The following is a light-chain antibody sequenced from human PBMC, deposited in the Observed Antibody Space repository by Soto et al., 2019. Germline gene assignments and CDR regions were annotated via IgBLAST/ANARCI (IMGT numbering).Light chain of an antibody. CDR1: SRDIGAYNY. Sequence: QSALTQPRSVSESPGQSVTISCTGTSRDIGAYNYVSWYQQYPGKAPKLMIYDVSRRPSGVPDRCSGSKSDNTASLTISGLQAEDEADYYCCSYAGSYTLVFGGGTKVTVL. CDR3: CSYAGSYTLV. J-gene: IGLJ2*01. CDR2: DVS. V-gene: IGLV2-11*01.